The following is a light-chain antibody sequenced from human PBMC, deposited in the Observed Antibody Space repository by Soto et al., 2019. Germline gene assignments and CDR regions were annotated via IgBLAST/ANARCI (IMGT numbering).Light chain of an antibody. CDR3: QQYNSYSRT. Sequence: DIQMTQSPSTLSASVGDRVTITCRASQSISSWLAWYQQKPGKAPKLLIYDASSLESGVPSSFSGSGSGTECTLTISSLQPDDCATYYCQQYNSYSRTFGQGTKVEIK. V-gene: IGKV1-5*01. J-gene: IGKJ1*01. CDR2: DAS. CDR1: QSISSW.